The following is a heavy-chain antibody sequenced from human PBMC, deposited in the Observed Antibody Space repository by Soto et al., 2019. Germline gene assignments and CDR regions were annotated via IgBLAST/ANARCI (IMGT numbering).Heavy chain of an antibody. CDR1: GDTFGRFT. CDR2: IKPISDIT. J-gene: IGHJ5*02. D-gene: IGHD4-4*01. Sequence: SVKVSCKASGDTFGRFTINWVRQAPGQGLEWMGGIKPISDITNYAQRFQGRVTFTADASTSTVYLELSSLRSEDTAMYYCARDPSTINKLIGAWFDPWGQGTLVTVSS. CDR3: ARDPSTINKLIGAWFDP. V-gene: IGHV1-69*13.